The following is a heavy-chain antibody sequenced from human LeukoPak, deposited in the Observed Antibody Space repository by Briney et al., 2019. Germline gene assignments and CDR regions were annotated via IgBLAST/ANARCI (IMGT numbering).Heavy chain of an antibody. D-gene: IGHD5-18*01. CDR1: GYTFTSYD. CDR2: MNPNSGNT. V-gene: IGHV1-8*01. Sequence: ASVKVSCKASGYTFTSYDINWVRQATGQGLEWMGWMNPNSGNTGYAQKFQGRVTMTRNTSISTAYMELSSLRSEDTAVYYCARGDTWIQSYRYHALDVWGQGTTVAVSS. J-gene: IGHJ6*02. CDR3: ARGDTWIQSYRYHALDV.